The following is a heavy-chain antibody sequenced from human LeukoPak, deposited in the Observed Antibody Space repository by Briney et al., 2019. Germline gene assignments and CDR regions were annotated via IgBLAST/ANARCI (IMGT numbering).Heavy chain of an antibody. D-gene: IGHD3-22*01. CDR3: ATFTSGYYYAPFDY. CDR1: GFTFISHS. CDR2: NSSSSSTI. Sequence: PGGSLRLSCAASGFTFISHSMHWVRQAPGKGLEWVPYNSSSSSTIYYADSVKGRFTISRDNDKNSLYLQMNSLRAEATAVYYCATFTSGYYYAPFDYWGQGTLVTVSS. V-gene: IGHV3-48*01. J-gene: IGHJ4*02.